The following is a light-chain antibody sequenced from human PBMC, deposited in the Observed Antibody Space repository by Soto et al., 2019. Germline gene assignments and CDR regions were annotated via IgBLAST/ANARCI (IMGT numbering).Light chain of an antibody. V-gene: IGKV3-20*01. Sequence: EIVLTQSPGTLSLSPGERATLSCRASQSVSSSYLAWYQQKPCQAPRLLIYGASSRATGIPDRFSGRGSGTVFTLTISRREPEDFAVYYCQQYGSSPLTFGGGTKVEIK. CDR1: QSVSSSY. J-gene: IGKJ4*01. CDR3: QQYGSSPLT. CDR2: GAS.